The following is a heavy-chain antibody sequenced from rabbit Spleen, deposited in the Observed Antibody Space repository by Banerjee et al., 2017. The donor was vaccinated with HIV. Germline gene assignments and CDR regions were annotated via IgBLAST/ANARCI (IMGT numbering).Heavy chain of an antibody. Sequence: QSLEESGGDLVKPGASLTLTCKASGFTISSSYYMCWVRQAPGKGLEWIAYIYGGSSGSTYYASWAKGRFTISRHNAQNTLYLQLNSLTAADRAAYFCARDLVGVIGWNFYLWGPGTLVTVS. D-gene: IGHD1-1*01. CDR1: GFTISSSYY. V-gene: IGHV1S40*01. J-gene: IGHJ4*01. CDR3: ARDLVGVIGWNFYL. CDR2: IYGGSSGST.